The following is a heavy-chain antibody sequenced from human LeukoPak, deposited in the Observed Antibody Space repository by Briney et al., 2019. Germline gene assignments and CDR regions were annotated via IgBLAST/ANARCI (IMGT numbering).Heavy chain of an antibody. J-gene: IGHJ5*01. CDR2: INEGGSW. V-gene: IGHV3-7*01. CDR1: GYTFTNYW. Sequence: GGSLRLSCAASGYTFTNYWMSGVRQAPGKGLEWVANINEGGSWSVVSVKGRFTISRDNAKNLLHLQMSDVRGDDTAVYYCARHIPGGACFLDSWGQGTLVSVSS. CDR3: ARHIPGGACFLDS. D-gene: IGHD2-21*02.